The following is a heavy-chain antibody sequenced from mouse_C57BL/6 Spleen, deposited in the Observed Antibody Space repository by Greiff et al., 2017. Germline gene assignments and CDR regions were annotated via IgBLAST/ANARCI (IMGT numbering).Heavy chain of an antibody. CDR1: GFTFSDYY. V-gene: IGHV5-16*01. J-gene: IGHJ1*03. CDR2: INYDGSST. CDR3: AREGGYWYFDV. Sequence: DVKLVESEGGLVQPGSSMKLSCTASGFTFSDYYMAWVRQVPEKGLEWVANINYDGSSTYYLDSLKSRFIISRDNAKNILYLQMSSLKSEDTATYYCAREGGYWYFDVWGTGTTVTVSS.